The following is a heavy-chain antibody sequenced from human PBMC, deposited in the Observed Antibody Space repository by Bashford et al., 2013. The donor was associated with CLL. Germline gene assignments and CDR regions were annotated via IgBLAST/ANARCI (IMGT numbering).Heavy chain of an antibody. Sequence: SETLSLTCTVSGGSISNHYWTWIRQPAGKGLEWIGRIYISGSTNYNPSLKSRVTMSEDTSKNQFSLKLSSVTAADTAVYYCARGDYYDSSGYSTWGQGTLVTVSS. CDR3: ARGDYYDSSGYST. V-gene: IGHV4-4*07. J-gene: IGHJ4*02. CDR1: GGSISNHY. D-gene: IGHD3-22*01. CDR2: IYISGST.